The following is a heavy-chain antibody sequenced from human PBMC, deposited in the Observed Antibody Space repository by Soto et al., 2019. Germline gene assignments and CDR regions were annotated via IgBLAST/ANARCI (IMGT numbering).Heavy chain of an antibody. J-gene: IGHJ5*02. CDR1: GGTFSSYA. CDR3: AREVSSGTNWFDT. Sequence: QVQLVQSGAEVKKPGSSVKVSCKASGGTFSSYAISWVRQAPGQGLEWMGGIIPIFGTATYAQKFQGRVTITADESTSTAYMELSSLRAEDTAVYYCAREVSSGTNWFDTWGQGTLVTVSS. V-gene: IGHV1-69*01. CDR2: IIPIFGTA. D-gene: IGHD6-25*01.